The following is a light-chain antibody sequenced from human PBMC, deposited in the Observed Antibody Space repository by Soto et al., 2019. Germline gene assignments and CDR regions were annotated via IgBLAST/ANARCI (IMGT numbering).Light chain of an antibody. Sequence: EKALTQSPVTLSLSPGERATLSCRASQSVSSNLAWYQQRPGQPPRLLIYGAFNRAAGIPARFSGSGSGTDFTLTISSLEPEDSAVYYCQQRNIWPPVTFGQGTRLEIK. CDR3: QQRNIWPPVT. J-gene: IGKJ5*01. CDR2: GAF. CDR1: QSVSSN. V-gene: IGKV3-11*01.